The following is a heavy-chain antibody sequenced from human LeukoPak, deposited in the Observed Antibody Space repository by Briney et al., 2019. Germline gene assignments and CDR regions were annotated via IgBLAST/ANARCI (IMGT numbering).Heavy chain of an antibody. CDR3: ARDSCRGYYQYYFDY. CDR1: GYRFTTYW. J-gene: IGHJ4*02. Sequence: GESLKISCKGFGYRFTTYWIGWVRQMPGKGLEWMGIIYPGDSNTRYSPSFQGQVTIPADKSVSTVYLQWSSLKASDTAMYYCARDSCRGYYQYYFDYWGQGTLVTVSS. D-gene: IGHD3-22*01. V-gene: IGHV5-51*01. CDR2: IYPGDSNT.